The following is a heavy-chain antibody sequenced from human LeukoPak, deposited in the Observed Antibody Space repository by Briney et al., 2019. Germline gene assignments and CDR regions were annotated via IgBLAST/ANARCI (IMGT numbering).Heavy chain of an antibody. V-gene: IGHV3-74*03. CDR3: APQQAFSPYNWFDP. CDR2: IHPDGSIT. CDR1: GFTFSNYA. D-gene: IGHD3-3*02. J-gene: IGHJ5*02. Sequence: GGSLRLSCAASGFTFSNYAVSWVRQAPGTGLVWVSRIHPDGSITTYADSVKGRFTISRDNTKNTLYLQMNSLRAEDTAVYYCAPQQAFSPYNWFDPWGQGTLVTVSS.